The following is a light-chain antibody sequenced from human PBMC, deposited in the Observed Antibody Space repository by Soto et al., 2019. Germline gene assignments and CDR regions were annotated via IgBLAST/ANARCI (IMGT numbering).Light chain of an antibody. J-gene: IGLJ1*01. CDR2: EGS. V-gene: IGLV2-23*01. CDR3: CSYAGSSTLYV. CDR1: SSDVGCYNL. Sequence: QSALTQHASVSGSPGQSITISCTGTSSDVGCYNLVSWYQQHPGKAPKLMIYEGSKRPSGVSNRFSGSKSGNTASLTISGLQAEDEAAYYCCSYAGSSTLYVFGTGTKLTVL.